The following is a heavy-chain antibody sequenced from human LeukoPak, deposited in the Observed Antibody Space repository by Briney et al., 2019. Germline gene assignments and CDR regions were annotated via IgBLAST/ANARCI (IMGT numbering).Heavy chain of an antibody. D-gene: IGHD1-26*01. V-gene: IGHV4-34*01. Sequence: SETLSLTCAISGGSFSGYYWSWIRQPPGKGLEWIGEINHSASTNYNPSLKSRVTISVDTSENQFSLKLSSVTAADTAVYYCTRGGRIGGATWDPQDLSDSGGQGTLVTVSS. J-gene: IGHJ5*01. CDR2: INHSAST. CDR1: GGSFSGYY. CDR3: TRGGRIGGATWDPQDLSDS.